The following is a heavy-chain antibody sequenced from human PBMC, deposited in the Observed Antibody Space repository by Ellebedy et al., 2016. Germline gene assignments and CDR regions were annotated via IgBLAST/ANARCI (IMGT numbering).Heavy chain of an antibody. J-gene: IGHJ4*02. CDR1: GGSISSSNW. CDR2: IYHSGST. V-gene: IGHV4-4*02. D-gene: IGHD6-19*01. Sequence: SETLSLTXAVSGGSISSSNWWSWVRQPPGKGLEWIGEIYHSGSTNYNPSLKSRVTISVDTSKNHFSLKLSSVTAADTAVYYCARADSSGWYPNLGYWGQGTLVTVSS. CDR3: ARADSSGWYPNLGY.